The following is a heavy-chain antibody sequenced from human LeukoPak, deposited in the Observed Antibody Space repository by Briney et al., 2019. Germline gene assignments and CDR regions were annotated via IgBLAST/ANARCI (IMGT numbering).Heavy chain of an antibody. Sequence: GGSLRLSCVAPGFTFSRYGMHWDRQAPGKGLEWVAVISYDGSDNYYADSLKGRFTISRDNSMNTLYLQMNSLRAEDTAVYYCAKDHHSSGWYYFDYWGQGTLVTVSS. J-gene: IGHJ4*02. D-gene: IGHD6-19*01. CDR2: ISYDGSDN. V-gene: IGHV3-30*18. CDR1: GFTFSRYG. CDR3: AKDHHSSGWYYFDY.